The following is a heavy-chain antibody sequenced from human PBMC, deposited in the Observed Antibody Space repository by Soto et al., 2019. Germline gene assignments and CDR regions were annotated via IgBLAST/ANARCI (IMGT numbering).Heavy chain of an antibody. D-gene: IGHD3-16*01. CDR1: GYTFTSHC. J-gene: IGHJ6*02. V-gene: IGHV1-18*01. CDR2: ISAYNGNT. Sequence: ASVKVSFKASGYTFTSHCISWVRQAPGQWLEWMGWISAYNGNTNYAHKLQGRVTMTTDTPTSTAYMELRSLRSDDTAVYYFARDGHGRLSYYGKDVWGQGTRDNDSS. CDR3: ARDGHGRLSYYGKDV.